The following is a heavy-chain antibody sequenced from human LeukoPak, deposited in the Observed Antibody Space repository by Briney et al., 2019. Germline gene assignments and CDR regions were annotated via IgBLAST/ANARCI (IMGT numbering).Heavy chain of an antibody. CDR1: GFIFSICG. Sequence: GGSLKLSCPAPGFIFSICGKHWARQAPGKGPEWVAIIWYDGSNKSYADSVKGRFNISRDNSKHTLYLQMNSLRAEDTAVYYCAKYLDYYMDLWGKGTTVTVSS. CDR3: AKYLDYYMDL. V-gene: IGHV3-33*06. CDR2: IWYDGSNK. J-gene: IGHJ6*03.